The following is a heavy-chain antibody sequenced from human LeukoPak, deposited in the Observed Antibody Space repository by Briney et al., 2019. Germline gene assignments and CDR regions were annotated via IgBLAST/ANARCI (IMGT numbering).Heavy chain of an antibody. D-gene: IGHD3-3*01. V-gene: IGHV4-59*01. CDR1: GGSISSYY. CDR2: IYYSGST. J-gene: IGHJ5*02. Sequence: SETLSLTCTVSGGSISSYYWSWIRQPPGKGLEWIGYIYYSGSTNYNPSLKSRVTISVDTSKNQFSLKLSSVTAADTAVYYCARSGLNFGVVITQTWFDPWGQGTLVTVSS. CDR3: ARSGLNFGVVITQTWFDP.